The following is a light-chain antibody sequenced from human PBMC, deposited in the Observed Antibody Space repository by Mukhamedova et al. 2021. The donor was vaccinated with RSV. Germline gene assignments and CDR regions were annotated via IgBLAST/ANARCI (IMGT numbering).Light chain of an antibody. CDR3: QQFSSSYPT. CDR2: KAS. Sequence: WYQRRVHGKAPKLLINKASTLQDGVPSRFSGSGSGTEFTLTISSLQRDDFATYYCQQFSSSYPTFGGGTKVEI. J-gene: IGKJ4*01. V-gene: IGKV1-5*03.